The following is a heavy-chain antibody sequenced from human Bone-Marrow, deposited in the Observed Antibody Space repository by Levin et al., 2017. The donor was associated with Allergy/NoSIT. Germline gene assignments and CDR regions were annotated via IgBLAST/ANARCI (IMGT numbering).Heavy chain of an antibody. CDR3: ARGGVGLYGGNSGGDLGLDY. J-gene: IGHJ4*02. CDR1: GYTFTSYY. D-gene: IGHD4-23*01. CDR2: INPSGGST. Sequence: GESLKISCKASGYTFTSYYMHWVRQAPGQGLEWMGIINPSGGSTSYAQKFQGRVTMTRDTSTSTVYMELSSLRSEDTAVYYCARGGVGLYGGNSGGDLGLDYWGQGTLVTVSS. V-gene: IGHV1-46*01.